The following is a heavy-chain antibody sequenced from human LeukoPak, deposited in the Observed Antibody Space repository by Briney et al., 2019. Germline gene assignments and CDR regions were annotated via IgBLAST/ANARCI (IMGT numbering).Heavy chain of an antibody. D-gene: IGHD6-13*01. Sequence: PGGSLRVSCADSGFTFSENDMSWGRQGLGKRLEWVSAISGSAGSAYYADSVKGRFTISRDNSKNTLYLQMNSLRAEDMAVYYCAKQGGLAGYFDYWGQATLVTVSS. V-gene: IGHV3-23*01. CDR1: GFTFSEND. CDR2: ISGSAGSA. CDR3: AKQGGLAGYFDY. J-gene: IGHJ4*02.